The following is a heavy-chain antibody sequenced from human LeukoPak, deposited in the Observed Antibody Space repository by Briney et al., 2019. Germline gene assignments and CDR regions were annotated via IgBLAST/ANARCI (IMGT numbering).Heavy chain of an antibody. D-gene: IGHD5-24*01. CDR2: INHSGST. Sequence: PSETLSLTCAVYGGSFSGYYWSWIRQPPGKGLEWIGEINHSGSTNYNPSLKSRVTISVDTSKNQFSLKLSSVTAADTAVYYCGRHEEEDGYNAKTFDFWGQGTLVTVSS. CDR3: GRHEEEDGYNAKTFDF. V-gene: IGHV4-34*01. J-gene: IGHJ4*02. CDR1: GGSFSGYY.